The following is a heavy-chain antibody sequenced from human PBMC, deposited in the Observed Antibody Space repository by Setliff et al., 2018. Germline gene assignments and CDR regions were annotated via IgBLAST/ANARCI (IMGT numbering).Heavy chain of an antibody. CDR1: GGSISSGVYY. V-gene: IGHV4-39*01. CDR3: ARTGTYRYFDS. J-gene: IGHJ4*02. Sequence: SETLSLTCTVSGGSISSGVYYWGWIRQPPGKGLEWIGRIYHGGKTYYNTSLESRLTISVDTSKNQFSLKLRSVTAADTAVYYCARTGTYRYFDSWGQGTLVTISS. D-gene: IGHD1-1*01. CDR2: IYHGGKT.